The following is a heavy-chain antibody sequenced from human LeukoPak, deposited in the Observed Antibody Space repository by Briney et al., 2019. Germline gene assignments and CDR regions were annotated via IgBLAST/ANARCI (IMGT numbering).Heavy chain of an antibody. D-gene: IGHD3-22*01. CDR2: IYTSGST. J-gene: IGHJ4*02. CDR3: ARETAYYYDSSGYWTYYFDY. Sequence: SETLSLTCTVSGGSISSYYWSWIRQPAGKRLEWIGRIYTSGSTNYNPSLKSRVTMSVDTSKNQFSLKLSSVTAADTAVYYCARETAYYYDSSGYWTYYFDYWGQGTLVTVSS. CDR1: GGSISSYY. V-gene: IGHV4-4*07.